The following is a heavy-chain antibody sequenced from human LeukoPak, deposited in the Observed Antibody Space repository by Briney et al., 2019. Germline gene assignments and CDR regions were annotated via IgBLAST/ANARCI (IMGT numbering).Heavy chain of an antibody. CDR2: IYYSGST. V-gene: IGHV4-39*07. CDR1: GVSISSSSYY. Sequence: SETLSLTCTVSGVSISSSSYYWGWIRQPPGKGLEWIGNIYYSGSTYYKSSLKSRVTISVDTSKNQFSLNLSSVTAADTAVYYCARGDSSGWYERDWFDPWGQGTLVTVSS. CDR3: ARGDSSGWYERDWFDP. D-gene: IGHD6-19*01. J-gene: IGHJ5*02.